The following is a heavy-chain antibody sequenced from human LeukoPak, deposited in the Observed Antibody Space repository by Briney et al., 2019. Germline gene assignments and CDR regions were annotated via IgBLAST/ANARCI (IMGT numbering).Heavy chain of an antibody. Sequence: GGSLRLSCAASGFTFSSYAMSWVRQAPGKGLEWVSGISNSGGSTYYADSVKGRFTISRDNSKDTLYLQMNSLRAEDTAIYYCAEYYFYDSSGYQQYYFDYWGQGTLVTVSS. J-gene: IGHJ4*02. CDR3: AEYYFYDSSGYQQYYFDY. CDR2: ISNSGGST. D-gene: IGHD3-22*01. V-gene: IGHV3-23*01. CDR1: GFTFSSYA.